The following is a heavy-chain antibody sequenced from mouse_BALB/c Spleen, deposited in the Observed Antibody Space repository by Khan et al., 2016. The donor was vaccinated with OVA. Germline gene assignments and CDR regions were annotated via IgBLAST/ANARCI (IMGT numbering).Heavy chain of an antibody. V-gene: IGHV1S41*01. Sequence: DLVKPGNSVKLSCKASGYTFTSYWINWIKQRPGQGLEWIGRIGPGSSNTYYNEMFKGKAALTVDTSSSTAYIQLSSLSSEDSAVYFCASENYYGRSCYAMDYWGQGTSVTVSS. CDR1: GYTFTSYW. CDR2: IGPGSSNT. J-gene: IGHJ4*01. D-gene: IGHD1-1*01. CDR3: ASENYYGRSCYAMDY.